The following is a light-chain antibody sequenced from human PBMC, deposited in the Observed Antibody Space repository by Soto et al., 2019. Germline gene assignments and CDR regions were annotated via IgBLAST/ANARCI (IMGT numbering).Light chain of an antibody. CDR2: AAS. J-gene: IGKJ3*01. V-gene: IGKV1-12*02. CDR3: QQANSFPFT. CDR1: QIIGSW. Sequence: DIQMTQSPSSVSASIGDRVTITCRASQIIGSWLAWYQQKPGKAPTLLIYAASSLQSGVPSRFSGSGSGTDFTLTITSLQAEDSATYYCQQANSFPFTSGPGTKVDIK.